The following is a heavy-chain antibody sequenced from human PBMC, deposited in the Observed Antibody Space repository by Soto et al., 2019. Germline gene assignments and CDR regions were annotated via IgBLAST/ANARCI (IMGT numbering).Heavy chain of an antibody. J-gene: IGHJ6*02. CDR2: VNHSGGT. V-gene: IGHV4-34*01. D-gene: IGHD1-26*01. CDR1: GGSFSGYY. CDR3: ARRWDRQLGYYYYGMDV. Sequence: SETLSLTCAVYGGSFSGYYWSWIRQPPGKGLEWIGEVNHSGGTNYNPSLKSRVTISVDTSKNQFSLKLSSVTAADTAVYYCARRWDRQLGYYYYGMDVWGQGTTVTVSS.